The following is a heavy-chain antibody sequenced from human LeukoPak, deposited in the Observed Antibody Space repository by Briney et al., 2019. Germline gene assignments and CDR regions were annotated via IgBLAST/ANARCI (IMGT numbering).Heavy chain of an antibody. Sequence: PGGSLRLSCAASGFTFSDYYMSWIRQAPGKGLEWVSYITSSSSYTNYADSVKGRFTISRDNAKNSLYLQMNSLRAEDTAVYYCARYCSGGSCSDWGQGTLVTVSS. J-gene: IGHJ4*02. CDR3: ARYCSGGSCSD. D-gene: IGHD2-15*01. CDR2: ITSSSSYT. CDR1: GFTFSDYY. V-gene: IGHV3-11*06.